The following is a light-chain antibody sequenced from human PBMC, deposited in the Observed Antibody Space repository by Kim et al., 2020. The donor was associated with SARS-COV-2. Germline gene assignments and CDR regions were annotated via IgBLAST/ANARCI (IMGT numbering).Light chain of an antibody. CDR3: KKYGSSPR. CDR1: QSVPSNS. CDR2: GAS. V-gene: IGKV3-20*01. J-gene: IGKJ4*01. Sequence: LSPGERATLSCRARQSVPSNSLAWYQQKPGHTPRLLIDGASSRAPGMPDRFSGSGSETDFCLTISRLVPEDLAVYYCKKYGSSPRFGGGTKVYIK.